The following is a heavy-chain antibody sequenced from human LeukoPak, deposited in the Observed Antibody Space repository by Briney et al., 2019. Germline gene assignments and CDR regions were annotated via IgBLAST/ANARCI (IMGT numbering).Heavy chain of an antibody. CDR3: ARDIGRGYSGYDGTTPAGARPPRDY. V-gene: IGHV3-11*01. CDR1: GFTFSDYY. Sequence: GGSLRLSCAASGFTFSDYYMSWIRQAPGKGLEWLSYISSSGGTIHYADSVKGRFTISRDNAKNSLYLQMNSLRSEDTAVYYCARDIGRGYSGYDGTTPAGARPPRDYWGQGTLVTVSS. J-gene: IGHJ4*02. D-gene: IGHD5-12*01. CDR2: ISSSGGTI.